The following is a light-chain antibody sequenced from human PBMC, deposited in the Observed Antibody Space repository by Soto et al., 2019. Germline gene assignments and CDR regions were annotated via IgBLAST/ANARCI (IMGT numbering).Light chain of an antibody. CDR2: DAS. CDR1: QSVSSY. J-gene: IGKJ1*01. CDR3: QQRSNSPPS. V-gene: IGKV3-11*01. Sequence: EIVLTQSPATLSLSPGERATLSCRASQSVSSYLAWYQQKPGQAPRLLIYDASNRATGIPARFSGSGSGTDFTLTISSLEPEDIAVYYCQQRSNSPPSFGQGTKV.